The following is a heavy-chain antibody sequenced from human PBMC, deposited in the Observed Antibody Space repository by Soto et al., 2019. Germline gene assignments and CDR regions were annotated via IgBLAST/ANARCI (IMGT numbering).Heavy chain of an antibody. J-gene: IGHJ5*02. V-gene: IGHV4-30-4*01. D-gene: IGHD2-2*01. CDR2: IYYSGST. CDR1: GGSISSGDYY. Sequence: LSLTCTVSGGSISSGDYYWSWIRQPPGKGLEWIGYIYYSGSTYYNPSLKSRVTISVDTSKNQFSLKLSSVTAADTAVYYCAREVMVLVPAALREHGFVQWGQGTMVTGS. CDR3: AREVMVLVPAALREHGFVQ.